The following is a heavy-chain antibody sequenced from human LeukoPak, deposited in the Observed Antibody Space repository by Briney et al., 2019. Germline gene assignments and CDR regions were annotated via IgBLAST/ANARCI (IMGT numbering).Heavy chain of an antibody. CDR3: ARERRIAAAGSPKAYYYYYYGMDV. V-gene: IGHV1-2*02. J-gene: IGHJ6*01. CDR2: INPNSGGT. D-gene: IGHD6-13*01. Sequence: GASEPVSYQASLYTLTRYYMHWVRQAPGHEREWVGWINPNSGGTHQAQKVQGRVTMTRYTSISTAYMELSRLRSDDAAVYYCARERRIAAAGSPKAYYYYYYGMDVWGEGATVTVSS. CDR1: LYTLTRYY.